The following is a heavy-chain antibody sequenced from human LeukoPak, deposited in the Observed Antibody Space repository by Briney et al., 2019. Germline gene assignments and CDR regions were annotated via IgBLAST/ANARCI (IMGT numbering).Heavy chain of an antibody. J-gene: IGHJ4*02. CDR1: GFTFSSFW. CDR3: TRAVAVTASDS. CDR2: INGAGSIT. Sequence: PGGSLRLSCAASGFTFSSFWMHWVRQAPGEGLVRVSRINGAGSITTYADSVKGRFTISRDNAKNTLYLQMSSLRAEDTAVYYCTRAVAVTASDSWGQGTLVTVSS. D-gene: IGHD2-21*02. V-gene: IGHV3-74*01.